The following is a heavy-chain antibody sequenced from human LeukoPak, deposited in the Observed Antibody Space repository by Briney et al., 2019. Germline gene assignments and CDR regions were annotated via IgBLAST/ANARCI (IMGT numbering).Heavy chain of an antibody. CDR2: ISSSSSYI. V-gene: IGHV3-21*01. CDR3: AREAAMVTSFDY. Sequence: GGSLRLSCAASGFTFSSYSMNWVRQAPGKGLEWVSSISSSSSYIYYADSVKGRFTISRDNAKNSLYLQMNSLRAEDTAVYYCAREAAMVTSFDYWGQGTLVTVSS. D-gene: IGHD5-18*01. J-gene: IGHJ4*02. CDR1: GFTFSSYS.